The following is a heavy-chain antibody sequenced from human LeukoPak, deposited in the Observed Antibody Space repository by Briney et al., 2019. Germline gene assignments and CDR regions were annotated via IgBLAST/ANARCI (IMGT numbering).Heavy chain of an antibody. CDR2: ISAYNGNT. J-gene: IGHJ4*02. Sequence: ASVKVSCKASGYTFTSYGISWVRQAPGQGLEWMGWISAYNGNTNYAQKLQGRVTMTTDTSTSTAYKELRSLRSDDTAVYYCAINSKYSSSWSHGWYFDYWGQGTLVTVSS. CDR1: GYTFTSYG. V-gene: IGHV1-18*01. CDR3: AINSKYSSSWSHGWYFDY. D-gene: IGHD6-13*01.